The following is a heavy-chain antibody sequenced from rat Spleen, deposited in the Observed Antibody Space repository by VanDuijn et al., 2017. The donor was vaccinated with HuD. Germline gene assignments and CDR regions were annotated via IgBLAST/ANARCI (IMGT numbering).Heavy chain of an antibody. J-gene: IGHJ3*01. Sequence: QVQLKESGPGLVQPSQTLSLTCTVSGFSLTSYNVHWVRQPPGKGLEWMGVMWSGGSTYYNSALKSRLSISRDTSKSQVFLKMNSLQTEDTAMYFCARSMMTWGQGTLVTVSS. CDR1: GFSLTSYN. CDR3: ARSMMT. CDR2: MWSGGST. V-gene: IGHV2-45*01. D-gene: IGHD1-12*01.